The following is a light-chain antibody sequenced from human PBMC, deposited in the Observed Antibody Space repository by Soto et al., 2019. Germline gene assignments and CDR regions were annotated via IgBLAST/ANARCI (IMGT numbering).Light chain of an antibody. Sequence: QSALTQSSSASASLGSSVKLTCTLSSGHSSYIIAWHQQQPGKAPRYLMKLEGSGSYNKGSGVPDRFSGSSSGADRYLTISNLQSEDEADYYCETWDSNTLVFGGGTKVTVL. CDR1: SGHSSYI. CDR2: LEGSGSY. CDR3: ETWDSNTLV. J-gene: IGLJ3*02. V-gene: IGLV4-60*03.